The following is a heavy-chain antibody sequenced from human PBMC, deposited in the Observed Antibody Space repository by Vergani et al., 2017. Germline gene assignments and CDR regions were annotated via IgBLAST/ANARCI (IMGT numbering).Heavy chain of an antibody. V-gene: IGHV3-23*01. Sequence: EVQLLESGGGLVQPGGSLRLSCAASGFTFSSYAMSWVRQVPGKGLEWVSGISGSGGNTYYANSGKGRFTISRANSKKTLYLQMNSLRADDTAVYYCAKGVYCSSTSCYEGRGYYYGMGVWGQGTTVTFSS. CDR1: GFTFSSYA. J-gene: IGHJ6*02. D-gene: IGHD2-2*01. CDR3: AKGVYCSSTSCYEGRGYYYGMGV. CDR2: ISGSGGNT.